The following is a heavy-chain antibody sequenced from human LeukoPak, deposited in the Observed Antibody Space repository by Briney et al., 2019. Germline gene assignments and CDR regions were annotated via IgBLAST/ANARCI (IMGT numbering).Heavy chain of an antibody. D-gene: IGHD2-15*01. V-gene: IGHV1-18*01. CDR3: AREGYCSGGSCYDAFDI. J-gene: IGHJ3*02. Sequence: ASVKVSCTASGYTFTSYGISWVRQAPGQGLEWMGWISAYNGNTNYAQKLQGRVTMTTDTSTSTAYMELRSLRSDDTAVYYCAREGYCSGGSCYDAFDIWGQGTMVTVSS. CDR2: ISAYNGNT. CDR1: GYTFTSYG.